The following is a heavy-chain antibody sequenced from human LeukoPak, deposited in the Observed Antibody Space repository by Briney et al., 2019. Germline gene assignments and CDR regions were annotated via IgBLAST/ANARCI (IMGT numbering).Heavy chain of an antibody. D-gene: IGHD3-22*01. CDR3: ARGLRDEERHYGYYYMDV. J-gene: IGHJ6*03. CDR2: FYTSANT. V-gene: IGHV4-4*09. CDR1: GDSVSGYY. Sequence: SDTLSLTCTVSGDSVSGYYGSWIRQPPGKGLEWIGYFYTSANTNYNPSLKSRVTMSVDKSKNQFSLKLTSVTAADTAVYYCARGLRDEERHYGYYYMDVWGKGTTVTVSS.